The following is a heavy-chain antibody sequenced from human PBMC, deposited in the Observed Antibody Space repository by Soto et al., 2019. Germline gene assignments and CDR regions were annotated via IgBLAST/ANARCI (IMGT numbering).Heavy chain of an antibody. D-gene: IGHD1-26*01. CDR2: MSSDGTKI. CDR1: GFDFTYYA. J-gene: IGHJ4*02. Sequence: QVQLVESGGGAVQPGESLRLSCVASGFDFTYYAMHWVRQAPGKGLESVAVMSSDGTKIHHTDSVKGRFTISRDNSTNTLYLQMHSLRKEDTAVYFCAKDEGVGGTLGLFAYWRQGTLVSVSS. V-gene: IGHV3-30*18. CDR3: AKDEGVGGTLGLFAY.